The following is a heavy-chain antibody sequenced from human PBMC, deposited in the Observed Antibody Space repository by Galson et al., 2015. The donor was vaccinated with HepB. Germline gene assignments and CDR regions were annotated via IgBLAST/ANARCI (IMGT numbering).Heavy chain of an antibody. CDR3: AAYCGSAYCYLRD. CDR1: GVTFSSSS. CDR2: ISGDSVYI. D-gene: IGHD2-2*01. J-gene: IGHJ4*02. V-gene: IGHV3-21*01. Sequence: SLRLSCAASGVTFSSSSMHWVRQAPGKGLEWVSSISGDSVYIYYADSVRGRFTISRDNAKNSLYLQMNSLRAEDTAVYYCAAYCGSAYCYLRDWGQGTLVTVSP.